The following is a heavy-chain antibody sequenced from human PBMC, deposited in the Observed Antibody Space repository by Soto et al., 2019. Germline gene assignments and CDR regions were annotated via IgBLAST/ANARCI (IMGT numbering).Heavy chain of an antibody. CDR2: ISAYNGNT. J-gene: IGHJ4*02. CDR3: ARDQDYYDSSGYSEGLMG. CDR1: GYTFTSYG. D-gene: IGHD3-22*01. V-gene: IGHV1-18*01. Sequence: GASVKVSCKASGYTFTSYGISWVRQAPGQGLEWMGWISAYNGNTNYAQKLQGRVTMTTDTSTSTAYMELRSLRSDDTAVYYCARDQDYYDSSGYSEGLMGWGQGTLVTVSS.